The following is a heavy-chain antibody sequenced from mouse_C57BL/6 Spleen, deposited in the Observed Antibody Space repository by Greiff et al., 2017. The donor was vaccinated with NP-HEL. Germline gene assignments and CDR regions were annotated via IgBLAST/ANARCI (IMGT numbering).Heavy chain of an antibody. V-gene: IGHV3-6*01. CDR1: GYSITSGYY. D-gene: IGHD3-2*01. CDR3: ARRGPDSDYAMDY. J-gene: IGHJ4*01. CDR2: ISYDGSN. Sequence: EVKLQESGPGLVKPSQSLSLTCSVTGYSITSGYYWNWIRQFPGNKLEWMGYISYDGSNNYNPSLKNRISITRDTSKNQFFLKLNSVTTEDTATYYCARRGPDSDYAMDYWGQGTSVTVSS.